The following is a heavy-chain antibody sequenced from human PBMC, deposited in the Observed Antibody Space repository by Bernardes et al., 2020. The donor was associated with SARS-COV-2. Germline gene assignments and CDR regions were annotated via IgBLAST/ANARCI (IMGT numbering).Heavy chain of an antibody. V-gene: IGHV3-23*01. CDR2: ISGSGGST. CDR3: AKEQFMDIVVVPAAGKDAFDI. CDR1: GFTFSSYA. D-gene: IGHD2-2*03. Sequence: GVLRLSCAASGFTFSSYAMSWVRQAPGKGLEWVSAISGSGGSTYYADSVKGRFTISRDNSKNTLYLQMNSLRAEDTAVYYCAKEQFMDIVVVPAAGKDAFDIWGQGTMVTVSS. J-gene: IGHJ3*02.